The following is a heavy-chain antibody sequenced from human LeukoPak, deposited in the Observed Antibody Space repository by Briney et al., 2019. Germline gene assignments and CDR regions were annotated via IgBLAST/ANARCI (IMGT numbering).Heavy chain of an antibody. CDR2: IKQDGSEE. J-gene: IGHJ4*02. V-gene: IGHV3-7*01. Sequence: GGSLRLSCAASGFTFSSYAMSWVRQAPGKGLEWVANIKQDGSEEYYVDSVKGRFTISRDNAKNSLYLQLNSLRAEDTAVYYCARSPYTSGWYGVGYWGQGTLVTVSS. CDR3: ARSPYTSGWYGVGY. CDR1: GFTFSSYA. D-gene: IGHD6-19*01.